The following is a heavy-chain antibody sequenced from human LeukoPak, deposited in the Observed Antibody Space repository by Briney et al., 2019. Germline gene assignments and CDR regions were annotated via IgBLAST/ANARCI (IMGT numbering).Heavy chain of an antibody. CDR1: GSTFSSYW. V-gene: IGHV3-7*03. D-gene: IGHD5-18*01. Sequence: PGGSLRLSCAASGSTFSSYWMSWVRQAPGKGLEWVANIKQDGSEKYYVDSVKGRFTISRDNAKNSLYLQMNSLRAEDTAVYYCAKEGYSYLYYFDYWGQGTLVTVSS. CDR2: IKQDGSEK. J-gene: IGHJ4*02. CDR3: AKEGYSYLYYFDY.